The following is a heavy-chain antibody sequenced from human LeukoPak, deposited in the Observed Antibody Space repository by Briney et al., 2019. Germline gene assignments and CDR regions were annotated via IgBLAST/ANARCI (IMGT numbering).Heavy chain of an antibody. V-gene: IGHV4-34*01. D-gene: IGHD5-18*01. CDR1: GGSISSYY. J-gene: IGHJ4*02. CDR2: INHSGST. CDR3: ARGTAMVKN. Sequence: SETLSLTCTVSGGSISSYYWSWIRQPPGKGLEWIGEINHSGSTNYNPSLKSRVTISVDTSKNQFSLKLSSVTAADTAVYYCARGTAMVKNWGQGTLVTVSS.